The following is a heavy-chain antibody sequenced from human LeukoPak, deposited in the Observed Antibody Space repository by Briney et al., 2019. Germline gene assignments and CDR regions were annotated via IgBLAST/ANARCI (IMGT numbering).Heavy chain of an antibody. CDR2: IEYKGGNNQ. D-gene: IGHD6-13*01. CDR3: AKDLGIAAAYYFDY. J-gene: IGHJ4*02. CDR1: GFTFSTYG. V-gene: IGHV3-33*05. Sequence: GRSLRPSRAASGFTFSTYGMHWVRQAPGKGLEWVAFIEYKGGNNQYYVDSVKGRFTISRDNSKKTLYLQMNSLRAEDTAVYYCAKDLGIAAAYYFDYWGQGTLVTVSS.